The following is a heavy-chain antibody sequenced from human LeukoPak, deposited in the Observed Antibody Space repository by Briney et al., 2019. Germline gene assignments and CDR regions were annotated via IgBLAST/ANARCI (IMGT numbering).Heavy chain of an antibody. CDR2: ISGSGGST. Sequence: PGGSLRLSCAASGFTFSSYAMSWVRQAPGKGLEWVSAISGSGGSTYYADSVKGRFTISRDNSKNTLYLQMNSLRAEDTAVYYCAASIVVVPAAHERSDYWGQGTLVTVSS. V-gene: IGHV3-23*01. CDR1: GFTFSSYA. D-gene: IGHD2-2*01. J-gene: IGHJ4*02. CDR3: AASIVVVPAAHERSDY.